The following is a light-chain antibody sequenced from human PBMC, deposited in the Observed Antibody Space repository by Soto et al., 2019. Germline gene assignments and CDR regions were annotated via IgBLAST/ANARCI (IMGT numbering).Light chain of an antibody. Sequence: DIPMAGAPPSLTESLGDRDTMACRASQSITTYLNWYQQKPGKAPNLLIYAASSLQSGVPSRFSGRGSGTDFTLTIRSLQPEDFATYYCQQSYTHPLTFGGGTKVDI. CDR3: QQSYTHPLT. CDR2: AAS. CDR1: QSITTY. J-gene: IGKJ4*01. V-gene: IGKV1-39*01.